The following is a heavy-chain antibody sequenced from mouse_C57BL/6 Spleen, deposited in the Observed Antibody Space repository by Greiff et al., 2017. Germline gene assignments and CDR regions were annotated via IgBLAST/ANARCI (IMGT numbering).Heavy chain of an antibody. CDR2: IDPSDSET. CDR1: GYTFTSYW. V-gene: IGHV1-52*01. CDR3: ARGDYDYDEGFAY. Sequence: QVQLQQPGAELVRPGSSVKLSCKASGYTFTSYWMHWVKQRPIQGLEWIGNIDPSDSETHYNQKFKDKATLTVDKSSSTAYMQLSSLTSEDSAVYYCARGDYDYDEGFAYWGQGTLVTVSA. J-gene: IGHJ3*01. D-gene: IGHD2-4*01.